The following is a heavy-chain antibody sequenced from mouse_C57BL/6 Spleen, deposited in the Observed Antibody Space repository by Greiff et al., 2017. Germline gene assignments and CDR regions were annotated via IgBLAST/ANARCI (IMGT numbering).Heavy chain of an antibody. CDR3: ARGDPHYYAMDY. CDR2: INPNNGGT. V-gene: IGHV1-26*01. D-gene: IGHD2-13*01. J-gene: IGHJ4*01. CDR1: GYTFTDYY. Sequence: VQLQQSGPELVKPGASVKISCKASGYTFTDYYMNWVKQSHGKSLEWIGDINPNNGGTSYNQKFKGKATLTVDKSSSTAYMELRSLPSEDSAVYYCARGDPHYYAMDYWGQVTSVTVSS.